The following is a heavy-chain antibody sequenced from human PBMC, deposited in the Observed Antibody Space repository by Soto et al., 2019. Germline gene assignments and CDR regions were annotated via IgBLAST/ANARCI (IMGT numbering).Heavy chain of an antibody. J-gene: IGHJ5*02. V-gene: IGHV3-23*01. D-gene: IGHD6-19*01. CDR2: ISGSGGST. Sequence: WWSLRLSCAASGFTFSSYAMSWFRQAPGKGLEWVSAISGSGGSTYYADSVKGRFTISRDNSKNTLYLQMNSLRAEDTAVYYCAKAWKQWPNWFDPWGQGTLVTVSS. CDR3: AKAWKQWPNWFDP. CDR1: GFTFSSYA.